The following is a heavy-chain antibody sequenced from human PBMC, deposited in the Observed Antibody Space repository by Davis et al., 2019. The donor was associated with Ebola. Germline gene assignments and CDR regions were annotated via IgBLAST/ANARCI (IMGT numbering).Heavy chain of an antibody. CDR2: FSYTGTT. CDR1: GDSMNNYF. Sequence: PGGSLRLSCNVSGDSMNNYFWSWIRQTPGREPEWLGYFSYTGTTRYKPSLTSRLTVSGDMSKKQFSLRLTSVTAADTAVYYCGRGRHNWNTLDLWGPGTPVTV. D-gene: IGHD1/OR15-1a*01. CDR3: GRGRHNWNTLDL. V-gene: IGHV4-59*01. J-gene: IGHJ6*02.